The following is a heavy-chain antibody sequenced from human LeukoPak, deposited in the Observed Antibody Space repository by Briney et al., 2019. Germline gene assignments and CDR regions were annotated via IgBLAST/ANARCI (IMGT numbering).Heavy chain of an antibody. D-gene: IGHD2-15*01. V-gene: IGHV1-2*06. CDR1: GGTFSSYA. Sequence: ASVKVSCTASGGTFSSYAISWVRQAPGQGLEWMGRINPNSGGTNYAQKFQGRVTMTRDTSISTAYMELSRLRSDDTAVYYCARGPLLVAAALGKGSRFDPWGQGTLVTVSS. CDR2: INPNSGGT. CDR3: ARGPLLVAAALGKGSRFDP. J-gene: IGHJ5*02.